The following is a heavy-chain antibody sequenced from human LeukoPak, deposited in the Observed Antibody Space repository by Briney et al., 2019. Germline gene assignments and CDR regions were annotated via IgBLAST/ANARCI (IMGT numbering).Heavy chain of an antibody. V-gene: IGHV3-64*01. J-gene: IGHJ4*02. CDR3: ARDFDY. CDR2: ISDNGGST. CDR1: GFTFSSYA. Sequence: GGSLRLSCAASGFTFSSYAMHWVRQAPGKGLEYVSAISDNGGSTYYASSVKGRFTISRDNSKNTLYLQMGSLRAEDTAVYYCARDFDYWGQGTLVTVSS.